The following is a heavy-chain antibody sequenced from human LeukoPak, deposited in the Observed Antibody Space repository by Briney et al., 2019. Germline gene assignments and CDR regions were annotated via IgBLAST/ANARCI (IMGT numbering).Heavy chain of an antibody. D-gene: IGHD3-22*01. CDR1: GFTFSSYG. J-gene: IGHJ3*02. CDR2: IRYDGSNK. V-gene: IGHV3-30*02. Sequence: PGGSLRLSCAASGFTFSSYGMHWVRQAPGKGLEWVAFIRYDGSNKYYADSVKGRFTISRDNSKNTLYLQMNSLRAEDTAVYYCAKRRDSSGYFDAFDIWGQGTMVTVSS. CDR3: AKRRDSSGYFDAFDI.